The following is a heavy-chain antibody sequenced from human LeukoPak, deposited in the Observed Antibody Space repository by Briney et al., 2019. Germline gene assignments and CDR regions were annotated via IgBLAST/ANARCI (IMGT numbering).Heavy chain of an antibody. Sequence: PGGSLRLSCAASGFIFRNYAMSWVRQAPGKGLEWVSTISGSGGTTFYADSVKGRFTISRDNSKNTLYLQMDSLRAEDTAVYYCAAHYGSTSYSTYDYWGQGTLVTVSS. CDR2: ISGSGGTT. J-gene: IGHJ4*02. D-gene: IGHD3-10*01. CDR3: AAHYGSTSYSTYDY. V-gene: IGHV3-23*01. CDR1: GFIFRNYA.